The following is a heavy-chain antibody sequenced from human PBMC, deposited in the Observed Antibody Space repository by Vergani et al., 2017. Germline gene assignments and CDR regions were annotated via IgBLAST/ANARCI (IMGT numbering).Heavy chain of an antibody. CDR1: GFTFSSYA. D-gene: IGHD3-10*01. J-gene: IGHJ4*02. CDR3: ARDPGIRGVDY. Sequence: VQLVESGGGVVQPGRSLRLSCAASGFTFSSYAMHWVRQAPGKGLEWVSSISSSSSYIYYADSVKGRFTISRDNAKNSLYLQMNSLRAEDTAVYYCARDPGIRGVDYWGQGTLVTVSS. CDR2: ISSSSSYI. V-gene: IGHV3-21*01.